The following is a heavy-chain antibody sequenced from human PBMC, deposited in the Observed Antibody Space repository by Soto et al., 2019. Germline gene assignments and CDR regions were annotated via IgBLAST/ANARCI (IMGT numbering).Heavy chain of an antibody. V-gene: IGHV5-10-1*01. Sequence: GESLKISCKGSGYSFTSYWSSWVRQMPGKGLEWMGRIDPSDSYTNYSPSFQGHVTISADKSISTAYLQWSSLKASDTAMYYCAATRRGGGATPLGYYYYGMGVWGQGTTVTVSS. CDR1: GYSFTSYW. J-gene: IGHJ6*02. CDR2: IDPSDSYT. D-gene: IGHD1-26*01. CDR3: AATRRGGGATPLGYYYYGMGV.